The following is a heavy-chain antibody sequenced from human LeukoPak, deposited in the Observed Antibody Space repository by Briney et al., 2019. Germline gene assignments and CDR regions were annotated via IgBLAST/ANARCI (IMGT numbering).Heavy chain of an antibody. D-gene: IGHD5-12*01. Sequence: ASVKVSCKASGGTFSSYAISWVRQAPGQGLEWMGWISAYNGNTNYAQKLQGRVTMTTDTSTSTAYMELRSLRSDDTAVYYCARDNSVSDYERFDYWGQGTLVTVSS. J-gene: IGHJ4*02. CDR1: GGTFSSYA. CDR3: ARDNSVSDYERFDY. CDR2: ISAYNGNT. V-gene: IGHV1-18*01.